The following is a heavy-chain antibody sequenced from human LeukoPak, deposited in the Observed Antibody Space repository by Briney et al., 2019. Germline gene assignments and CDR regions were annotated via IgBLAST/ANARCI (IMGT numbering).Heavy chain of an antibody. CDR1: GYTFTTHC. V-gene: IGHV1-2*02. D-gene: IGHD3-10*01. CDR2: IDPNSGVT. Sequence: ASVKVSCRASGYTFTTHCIHWVRQAPGQGLEWMGWIDPNSGVTNYAQKFLGSVTMTGDTSINTAFMELSRLRSDDTAIYYCARGRGTTMVRGVITNYFDLWGRGSLVTVSS. CDR3: ARGRGTTMVRGVITNYFDL. J-gene: IGHJ2*01.